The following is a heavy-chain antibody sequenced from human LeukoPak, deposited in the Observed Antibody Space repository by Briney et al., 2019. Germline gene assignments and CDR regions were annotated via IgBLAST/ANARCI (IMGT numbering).Heavy chain of an antibody. Sequence: GESLKISCKTSGYRFTDYWIGWVRQMAGKGLEWMGSIYPGDSDTRYSPSFQGQVTVSADKSISTAYLQWSSLKASDTAMYYCAVKPGYTGSWGTFDSWGQGTLVTVSS. CDR2: IYPGDSDT. CDR1: GYRFTDYW. CDR3: AVKPGYTGSWGTFDS. V-gene: IGHV5-51*01. J-gene: IGHJ4*02. D-gene: IGHD1-26*01.